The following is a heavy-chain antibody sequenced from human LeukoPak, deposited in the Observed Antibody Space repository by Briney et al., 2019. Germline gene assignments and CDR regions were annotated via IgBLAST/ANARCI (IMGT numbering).Heavy chain of an antibody. CDR3: ARGLRRGDY. CDR1: GFTFTIYT. CDR2: ISSTGNNI. D-gene: IGHD4-17*01. J-gene: IGHJ4*02. V-gene: IGHV3-21*01. Sequence: GSLRLSCAASGFTFTIYTMNWVRQAPGRGLEWVSSISSTGNNIYYADSVKGRFTISRDNAKVSLYLEMNSLRAEDTAVYYCARGLRRGDYWGQGTLVTVSS.